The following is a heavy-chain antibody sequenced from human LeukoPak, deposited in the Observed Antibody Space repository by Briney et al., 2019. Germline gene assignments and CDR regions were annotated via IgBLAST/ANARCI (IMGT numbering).Heavy chain of an antibody. CDR2: ISSSGSTI. V-gene: IGHV3-11*01. D-gene: IGHD3-22*01. CDR1: GFSFSDYY. CDR3: ARAAPSGDSSGYYYTTDGMDV. J-gene: IGHJ6*02. Sequence: GGSLRLSCAASGFSFSDYYMSWIRQAPGKGLEWVSYISSSGSTIYYADSVKGRFTISRDNAKNSLYLQMNSLRAEDTAVYYCARAAPSGDSSGYYYTTDGMDVWGQGTTVTVSS.